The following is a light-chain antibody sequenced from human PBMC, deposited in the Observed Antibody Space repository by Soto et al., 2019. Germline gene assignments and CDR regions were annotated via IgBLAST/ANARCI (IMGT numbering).Light chain of an antibody. J-gene: IGKJ4*01. CDR1: QDISNY. V-gene: IGKV1-33*01. CDR3: HQCCDRPLT. Sequence: DIPMTQSPSSLSASVGDRVTITCQASQDISNYLNWYQQKPGKAPMLLISDASNLETGVPSRFSGSGSGTDFTFTISGLQPEDIDAFLCHQCCDRPLTFGGGTKVEI. CDR2: DAS.